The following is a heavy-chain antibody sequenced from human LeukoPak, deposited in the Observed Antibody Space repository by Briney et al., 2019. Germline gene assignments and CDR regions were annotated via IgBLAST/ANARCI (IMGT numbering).Heavy chain of an antibody. D-gene: IGHD2-2*01. Sequence: PSETLSLTCTVSGGSISSSSYYWGWIRQPPGKGLEWIGSIYYSGSTYYNPSLKSRVTISVDTSKNQFSLKLSSVTAADTAVYYCARNIVVVPAARHNWFYPWGQGTLVTVSS. V-gene: IGHV4-39*07. J-gene: IGHJ5*02. CDR1: GGSISSSSYY. CDR2: IYYSGST. CDR3: ARNIVVVPAARHNWFYP.